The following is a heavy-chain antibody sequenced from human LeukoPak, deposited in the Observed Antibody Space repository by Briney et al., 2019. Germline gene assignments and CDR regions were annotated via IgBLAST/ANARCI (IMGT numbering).Heavy chain of an antibody. J-gene: IGHJ4*02. CDR2: INTNTGNP. CDR1: GYTFTSYG. V-gene: IGHV7-4-1*02. D-gene: IGHD1-1*01. Sequence: ASVKVSCKASGYTFTSYGISWVRQAPGQGLEWMGWINTNTGNPTYAQGFTGRFVFSLDTSVSTAYLQISSLKAEDTAVYYCASEGLWTGLHYWGQGTLVTVSS. CDR3: ASEGLWTGLHY.